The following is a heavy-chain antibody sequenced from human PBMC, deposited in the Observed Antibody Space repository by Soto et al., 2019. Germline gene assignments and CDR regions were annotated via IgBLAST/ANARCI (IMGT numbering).Heavy chain of an antibody. J-gene: IGHJ5*02. V-gene: IGHV4-30-2*01. CDR3: ARVPSP. CDR1: GGSISSGGYS. CDR2: IYHSGNT. Sequence: LSLTCAVSGGSISSGGYSWSWIRQPPGKGLEWIGYIYHSGNTYYNPSLKSRVSISVDRSKNQFSLKLSSVTAADTAVYYCARVPSPWGQGTLVTVSS.